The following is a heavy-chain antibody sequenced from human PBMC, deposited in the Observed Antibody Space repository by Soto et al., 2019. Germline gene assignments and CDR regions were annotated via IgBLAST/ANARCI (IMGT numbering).Heavy chain of an antibody. Sequence: QVQLQESGPGLVKPSETLSLTCTVSGAPITTTKWWAWVRLPPGKGLEWIGEMSRGDERSSNPSLEGRCTMSLDKSNNHFSLKLTSVTAADTAIYYCAPQTISYTCGVWGRGTSVTVSS. D-gene: IGHD2-21*01. CDR1: GAPITTTKW. CDR3: APQTISYTCGV. CDR2: MSRGDER. V-gene: IGHV4-4*02. J-gene: IGHJ6*02.